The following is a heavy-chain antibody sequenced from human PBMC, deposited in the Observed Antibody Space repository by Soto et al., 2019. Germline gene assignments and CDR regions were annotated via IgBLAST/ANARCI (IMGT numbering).Heavy chain of an antibody. V-gene: IGHV1-8*01. Sequence: ASVEVSCKASGYTFTTYDINWVRQATGQGLGWMGWMNPDSGNTGYQQKFQGRVTMTRDTSISTAYMELSSLTSEDTAVYFCARRNSNVVPAPPDQWGQGTMLTL. D-gene: IGHD2-15*01. J-gene: IGHJ5*02. CDR2: MNPDSGNT. CDR3: ARRNSNVVPAPPDQ. CDR1: GYTFTTYD.